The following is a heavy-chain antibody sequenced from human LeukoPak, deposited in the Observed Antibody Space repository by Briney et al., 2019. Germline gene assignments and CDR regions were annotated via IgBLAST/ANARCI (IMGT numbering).Heavy chain of an antibody. V-gene: IGHV4-31*03. CDR2: IYYSGST. Sequence: TSETLSLTCTVSGGSISSDSYYWSWIRQHPGQGLEWIGYIYYSGSTYYNPSLKSRVTISVDTPKNQFSLRLSSVTAADTAVYCCARNYYFDYWGQGTLVTVSS. J-gene: IGHJ4*02. CDR1: GGSISSDSYY. CDR3: ARNYYFDY.